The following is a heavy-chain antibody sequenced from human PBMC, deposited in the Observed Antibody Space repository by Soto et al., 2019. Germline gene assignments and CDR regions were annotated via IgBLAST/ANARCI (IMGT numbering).Heavy chain of an antibody. D-gene: IGHD3-10*01. J-gene: IGHJ4*02. Sequence: QVQLVQSGAEVKKPGASVTVSCKASGYTFTSYYMHWVRQAPGQGLEWMGIINPSGGSTSYAQKLQGRVTMTRDTSTSTVYMELSSLRSEDTAVYYCARRFRDGSGTDCWGQGTLVTVST. CDR2: INPSGGST. CDR1: GYTFTSYY. V-gene: IGHV1-46*03. CDR3: ARRFRDGSGTDC.